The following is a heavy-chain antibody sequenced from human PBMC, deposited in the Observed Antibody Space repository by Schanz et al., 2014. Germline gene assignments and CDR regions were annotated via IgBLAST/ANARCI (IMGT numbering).Heavy chain of an antibody. CDR2: IGGSGDST. CDR3: ARAQGVIRLYYGVDV. D-gene: IGHD3-10*01. CDR1: TSLFSRSV. J-gene: IGHJ6*02. V-gene: IGHV3-23*04. Sequence: VDLVESGGGVVQPGRSLTLSCAVSTSLFSRSVIHWVRQAPGKGLEWVSGIGGSGDSTHYADSVKGRFIISRDNSMNTVYLQMNSLRSDDAAVYYCARAQGVIRLYYGVDVWGQGTTVTVSS.